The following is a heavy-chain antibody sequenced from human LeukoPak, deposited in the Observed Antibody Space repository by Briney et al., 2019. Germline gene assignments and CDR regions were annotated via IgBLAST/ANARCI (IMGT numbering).Heavy chain of an antibody. CDR2: IRYDGSNK. Sequence: GGSLRLSCAASGFTFSSYGMHWVRQAPGKGLEWVAFIRYDGSNKYYADSVKGRFTISRDNSKNTLYLPMNSLRAEDTAVYYCAKDWGIAAAGSLFDYWGQGTLVTVSS. J-gene: IGHJ4*02. CDR3: AKDWGIAAAGSLFDY. V-gene: IGHV3-30*02. D-gene: IGHD6-13*01. CDR1: GFTFSSYG.